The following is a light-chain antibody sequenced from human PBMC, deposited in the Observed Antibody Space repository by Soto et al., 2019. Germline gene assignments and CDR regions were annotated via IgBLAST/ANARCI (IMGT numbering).Light chain of an antibody. CDR2: SDN. J-gene: IGLJ3*02. CDR3: AAWDDSVNGWV. CDR1: SPNIGRNL. Sequence: QSVLTQPPSASGTPGQRVTLSCSGSSPNIGRNLVNWYQQLPGTAPRLLIHSDNQRPSGVPDRFSGSKSGTSVSLAISGLQSQDEADYFCAAWDDSVNGWVFGGGTKLTVL. V-gene: IGLV1-44*01.